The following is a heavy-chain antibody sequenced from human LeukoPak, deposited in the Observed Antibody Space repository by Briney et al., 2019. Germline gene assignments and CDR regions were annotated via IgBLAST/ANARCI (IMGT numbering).Heavy chain of an antibody. J-gene: IGHJ3*02. V-gene: IGHV3-23*01. CDR1: GFTFSSYA. D-gene: IGHD6-19*01. CDR2: ISGSGGST. CDR3: AKVVQQWLVFDAFDI. Sequence: GGSLRLSCAASGFTFSSYAMTWVRQAPGKGLDWFSAISGSGGSTYYADSVKGRFTISRDNSKNTLYLQMNSLRAEDTAVYYCAKVVQQWLVFDAFDIWGQGTMVTVSS.